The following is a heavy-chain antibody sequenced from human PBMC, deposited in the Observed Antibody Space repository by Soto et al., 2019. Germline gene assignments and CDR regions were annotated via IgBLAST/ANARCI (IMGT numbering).Heavy chain of an antibody. CDR2: ISGSGGST. D-gene: IGHD2-15*01. V-gene: IGHV3-23*01. Sequence: GGSLRLSCAASGFTFSSYAISWVRQAPGKGLEWVSAISGSGGSTYYADSVKGRFTISRDNSKNTLYLQMNSLRAEDTAVYYCAKDQDLGYCSGGSCLATHWGQGTLVTSPQ. CDR3: AKDQDLGYCSGGSCLATH. CDR1: GFTFSSYA. J-gene: IGHJ1*01.